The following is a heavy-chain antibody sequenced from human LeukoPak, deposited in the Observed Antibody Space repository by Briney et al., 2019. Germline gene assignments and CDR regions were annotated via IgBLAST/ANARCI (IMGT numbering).Heavy chain of an antibody. CDR1: GFTFSKFA. J-gene: IGHJ4*02. CDR3: ARAPGYGAAYYFDY. Sequence: GGSLRLSCAAAGFTFSKFAMHWVRQAPGKGLEWVAVVSYDGSYKYYAGSVKGRFTISRDNSKNTLYLQMNSLRAEDTAVYYCARAPGYGAAYYFDYWGQGTLVTVSS. CDR2: VSYDGSYK. V-gene: IGHV3-30*04. D-gene: IGHD1-1*01.